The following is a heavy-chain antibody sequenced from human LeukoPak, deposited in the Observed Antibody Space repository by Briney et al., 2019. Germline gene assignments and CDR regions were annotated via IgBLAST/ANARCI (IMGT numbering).Heavy chain of an antibody. CDR2: IGGSGDNT. D-gene: IGHD2-15*01. CDR3: AKEWSRIGS. V-gene: IGHV3-23*01. CDR1: GFTFSNYA. Sequence: GGSLRLSCVASGFTFSNYAMNWVRQAPGKGLEWVSAIGGSGDNTYYVDSVKGRFTISRDNSKNTLYLQMNSLRAEDTAVYYCAKEWSRIGSWGQGTLVTVSS. J-gene: IGHJ4*02.